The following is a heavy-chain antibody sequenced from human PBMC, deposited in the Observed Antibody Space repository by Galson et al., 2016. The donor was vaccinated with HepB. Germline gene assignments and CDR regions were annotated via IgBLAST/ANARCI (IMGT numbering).Heavy chain of an antibody. D-gene: IGHD2-15*01. V-gene: IGHV3-21*01. CDR3: ARDTVVVVVAALVFDI. Sequence: SLRLSCAASGFTFSSYNMNWVRQAPGKGLEWVSSVTDNSDYKYYADSVKGRFTISRDNAKNSLYLQMNSLRAEDTAVYYCARDTVVVVVAALVFDIWGQGTMVTVSS. J-gene: IGHJ3*02. CDR2: VTDNSDYK. CDR1: GFTFSSYN.